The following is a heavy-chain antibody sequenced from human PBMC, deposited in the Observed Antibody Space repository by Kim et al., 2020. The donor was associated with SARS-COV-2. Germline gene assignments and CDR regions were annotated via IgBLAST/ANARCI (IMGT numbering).Heavy chain of an antibody. Sequence: SETLSLTCTVSGGSISSSSYYWGWIRQPPGKGLEWIGSIYYSGSTYYNPSLKSRVTISVDTSKNQFSLKLSSVTAADTAVYYCARHYYGSGSYLGSWYYYYGMDVWGQGTTVTVSS. CDR2: IYYSGST. D-gene: IGHD3-10*01. CDR1: GGSISSSSYY. J-gene: IGHJ6*02. V-gene: IGHV4-39*07. CDR3: ARHYYGSGSYLGSWYYYYGMDV.